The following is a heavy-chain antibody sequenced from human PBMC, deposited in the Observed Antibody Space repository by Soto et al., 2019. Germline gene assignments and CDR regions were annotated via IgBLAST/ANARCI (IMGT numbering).Heavy chain of an antibody. J-gene: IGHJ4*02. D-gene: IGHD2-21*02. CDR2: IYYSGST. CDR3: ASFIVVVTCYDY. V-gene: IGHV4-39*01. Sequence: QLQLQESGPGLVKPSETLSLTCTVSGGSISSSSYYWGWIRQPPGKGLEWIGSIYYSGSTYYNPSLKSRVTISVDTSKNQFSLKLSSVTAADTAVYYCASFIVVVTCYDYWGQGTLVTVSS. CDR1: GGSISSSSYY.